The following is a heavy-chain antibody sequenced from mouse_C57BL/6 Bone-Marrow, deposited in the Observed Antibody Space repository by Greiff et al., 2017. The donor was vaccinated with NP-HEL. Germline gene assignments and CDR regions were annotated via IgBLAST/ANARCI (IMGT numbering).Heavy chain of an antibody. CDR2: IDPETGGT. CDR3: TRNYSNYDYAMDY. D-gene: IGHD2-5*01. J-gene: IGHJ4*01. V-gene: IGHV1-15*01. CDR1: GYTFTDYE. Sequence: QVQLKESGAELVRPGASVTLSCKALGYTFTDYEMHWVKQTPVHGLEWIGAIDPETGGTAYNQKFKGKAILTADKSSSTAYMELRSLTSEDSAVYYCTRNYSNYDYAMDYWGQGTSVTVSS.